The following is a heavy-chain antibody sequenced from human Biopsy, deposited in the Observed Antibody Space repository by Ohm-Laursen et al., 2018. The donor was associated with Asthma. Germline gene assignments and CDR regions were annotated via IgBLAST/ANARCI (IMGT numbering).Heavy chain of an antibody. CDR2: VSYDGGVV. D-gene: IGHD3-3*01. CDR1: GFVFRSHA. Sequence: SLRLSCAASGFVFRSHAMHWVRQAPGKGLEWVAVVSYDGGVVHYADSMKGRFTISRDNAKSTLCLQMNRLRTDDTAVYFCAKRRGYSDLTDFDHWGQGTLVTVSS. V-gene: IGHV3-30*18. CDR3: AKRRGYSDLTDFDH. J-gene: IGHJ4*02.